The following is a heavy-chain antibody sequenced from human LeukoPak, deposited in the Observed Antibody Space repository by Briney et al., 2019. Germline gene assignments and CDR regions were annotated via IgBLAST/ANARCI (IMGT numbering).Heavy chain of an antibody. J-gene: IGHJ5*02. CDR2: IKQDGSEK. V-gene: IGHV3-7*01. CDR3: ARPYCSGGSCYNP. Sequence: GGSLRLSCAASGFTFSSYWMSWVRQAPGKGLEWVANIKQDGSEKYYVDSVRGRFTISRDNAKNSLYLQMNSLRAEDTAVYYCARPYCSGGSCYNPWGQGTLVTVSS. CDR1: GFTFSSYW. D-gene: IGHD2-15*01.